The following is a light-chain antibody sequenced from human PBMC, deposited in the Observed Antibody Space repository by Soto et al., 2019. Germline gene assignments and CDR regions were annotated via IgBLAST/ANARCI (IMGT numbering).Light chain of an antibody. CDR3: GADHGSGSNFVYV. V-gene: IGLV9-49*01. CDR1: SGYSNYK. J-gene: IGLJ1*01. CDR2: AGTGGIVG. Sequence: QTVVTQPPSASASLGASVTLTCTLSSGYSNYKVDWYQQRPGKGPRFVMRAGTGGIVGSKGDGIPDRFSVLGSGLNRYLTIKNIQEEDESDYHCGADHGSGSNFVYVFGTGTKVTVL.